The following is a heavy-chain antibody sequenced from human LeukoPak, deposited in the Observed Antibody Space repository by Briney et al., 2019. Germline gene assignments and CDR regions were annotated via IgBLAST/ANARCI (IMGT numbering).Heavy chain of an antibody. J-gene: IGHJ4*02. CDR2: ISSSSSYI. CDR1: GFTFSSYG. Sequence: GGSLRLSCAASGFTFSSYGMSWVRQAPGKGLEWVSSISSSSSYIYYADSVKGRFTISRDNAKNSLYLQMNSLRAEDTAVYYCARDSSAAADDYWGQGTLVTVSS. CDR3: ARDSSAAADDY. D-gene: IGHD6-13*01. V-gene: IGHV3-21*01.